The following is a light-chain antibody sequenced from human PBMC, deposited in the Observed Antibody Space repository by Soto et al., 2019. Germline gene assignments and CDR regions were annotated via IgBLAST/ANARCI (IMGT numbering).Light chain of an antibody. J-gene: IGLJ1*01. Sequence: QSALTQPASVSGSPGQSITISCTGTSNDVGSYDLVSWYQQHPGKAPKLIIYEGTKRPSGLSNRFSGSKSGNTASLTISGLQAEDEADYYCCSYAGSNSYLFGTGTKGTVL. CDR2: EGT. V-gene: IGLV2-23*01. CDR1: SNDVGSYDL. CDR3: CSYAGSNSYL.